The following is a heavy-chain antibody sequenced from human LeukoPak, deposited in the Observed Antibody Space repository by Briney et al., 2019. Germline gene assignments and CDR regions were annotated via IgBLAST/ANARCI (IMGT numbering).Heavy chain of an antibody. J-gene: IGHJ4*02. CDR3: ARQKDDYSNRRDDY. V-gene: IGHV4-39*01. Sequence: PSETLSLTCTVSGGSISSNSYYWGWIRQPPGKGLEWIGSIYYSGSTYYNPSLKSRVTISVDTSKNQFSLKLSSVTAADTAVYYCARQKDDYSNRRDDYWGQGTLVTVSS. CDR1: GGSISSNSYY. CDR2: IYYSGST. D-gene: IGHD4-11*01.